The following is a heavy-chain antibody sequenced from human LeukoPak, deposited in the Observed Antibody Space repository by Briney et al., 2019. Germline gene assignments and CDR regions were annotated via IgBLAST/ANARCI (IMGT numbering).Heavy chain of an antibody. CDR2: IKQDGSEK. D-gene: IGHD3-3*01. Sequence: GGSLRLSCAASGFTFSSYWMSWVRQAPGKGLEWVANIKQDGSEKYYVDSVKGRFTIPRDNAKNSLYLQMNSLRAEDTAVYYCARVRPDTIFGVVRYYYYYGMDVWGQGTTVTVSS. J-gene: IGHJ6*02. CDR1: GFTFSSYW. V-gene: IGHV3-7*05. CDR3: ARVRPDTIFGVVRYYYYYGMDV.